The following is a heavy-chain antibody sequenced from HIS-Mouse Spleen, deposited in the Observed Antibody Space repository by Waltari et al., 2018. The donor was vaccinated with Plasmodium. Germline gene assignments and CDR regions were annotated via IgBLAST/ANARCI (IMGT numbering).Heavy chain of an antibody. D-gene: IGHD6-13*01. V-gene: IGHV3-74*01. CDR2: INSDGSST. CDR1: GFTFSSSW. Sequence: EVQLVESGGGLVQPGGSLRPACAASGFTFSSSWMHWVRQAPGKGLVWVSRINSDGSSTRYADSVKGRFTISRDNAKNTLYLQMNSLRAEDTAVYYCARTIAAAGTGDAFDMWGQGTMVTVSS. J-gene: IGHJ3*02. CDR3: ARTIAAAGTGDAFDM.